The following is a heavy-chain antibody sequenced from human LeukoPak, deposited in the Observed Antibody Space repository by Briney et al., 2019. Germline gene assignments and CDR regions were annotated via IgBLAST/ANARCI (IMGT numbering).Heavy chain of an antibody. V-gene: IGHV4-31*03. Sequence: PSETLSLTCTVSGGSISSGGYYWSWIRQHPGKGLEWIGYIYYSGSTYYNPSLKSRVTISVDTSKNQFSLKLSSVTAADTAVYYCASHCSSTSCPIGYWGQGTLVTVSS. J-gene: IGHJ4*02. CDR3: ASHCSSTSCPIGY. CDR1: GGSISSGGYY. CDR2: IYYSGST. D-gene: IGHD2-2*01.